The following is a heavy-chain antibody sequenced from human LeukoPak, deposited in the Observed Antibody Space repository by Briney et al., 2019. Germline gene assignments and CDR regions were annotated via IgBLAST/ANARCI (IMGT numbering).Heavy chain of an antibody. V-gene: IGHV3-23*01. Sequence: PGGSLRLSCAASGFTFSNYAMSWVRQAPGEGLEWVSAISNSGGTTYYADSVKGRFTISRDNSKNTLYLQMNSLRAEDTAVYYCARNAGDFWSADPYYFDYWGQGTLVTVSS. CDR2: ISNSGGTT. D-gene: IGHD3-3*01. CDR1: GFTFSNYA. J-gene: IGHJ4*02. CDR3: ARNAGDFWSADPYYFDY.